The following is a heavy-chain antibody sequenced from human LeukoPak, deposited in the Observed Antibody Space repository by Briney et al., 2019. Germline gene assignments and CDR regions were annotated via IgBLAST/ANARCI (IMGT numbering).Heavy chain of an antibody. V-gene: IGHV3-66*01. CDR2: IYSGGST. Sequence: GGSLRLSCAASGFTFSSYSMNWVRQAPGKGLEWVSVIYSGGSTYYADSVKGRFTISRDNSKNTLYLQMNSLRAEDTAVYYCARDTGYYGSGSYLWGQGTLVTVSS. CDR3: ARDTGYYGSGSYL. CDR1: GFTFSSYS. D-gene: IGHD3-10*01. J-gene: IGHJ4*02.